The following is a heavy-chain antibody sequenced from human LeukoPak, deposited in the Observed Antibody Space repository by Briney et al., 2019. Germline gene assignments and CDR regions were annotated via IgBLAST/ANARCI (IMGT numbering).Heavy chain of an antibody. Sequence: PGGSLRLSCAASGFTFSSYGMHWVRQAPGKGLEWVAVIWYDGSNKYYADSVKGRFTISRDNAKNTLYLQMNSLRAEDTAVYYCARTYYYDSSGYFAPYYYYGMDVWGQGTTVTVSS. CDR2: IWYDGSNK. V-gene: IGHV3-33*03. CDR3: ARTYYYDSSGYFAPYYYYGMDV. J-gene: IGHJ6*02. D-gene: IGHD3-22*01. CDR1: GFTFSSYG.